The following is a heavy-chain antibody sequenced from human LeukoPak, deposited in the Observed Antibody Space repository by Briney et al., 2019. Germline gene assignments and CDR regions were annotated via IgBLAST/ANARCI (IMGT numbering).Heavy chain of an antibody. CDR1: GYTFTTYG. V-gene: IGHV1-18*01. D-gene: IGHD6-13*01. J-gene: IGHJ5*02. CDR3: ARDGRGHWDTRIWYLGNWFDP. Sequence: GASVKVSCKASGYTFTTYGISWVRQAPGQGPEWMGWISTYSGNTHYAQGLQGRVTLTTDTSTSTAYMDLRSLRSDDTAVYYCARDGRGHWDTRIWYLGNWFDPWGQGTLVTVSS. CDR2: ISTYSGNT.